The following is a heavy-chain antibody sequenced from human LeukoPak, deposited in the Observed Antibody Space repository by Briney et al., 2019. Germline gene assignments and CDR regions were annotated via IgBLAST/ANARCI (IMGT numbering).Heavy chain of an antibody. CDR1: GYTFISYG. Sequence: ASVKVSCKASGYTFISYGISWVRQAPGQGLEGMGWITAYNGYTNYAQKFQGRVTMTTDASTSTAYMELRSLRSDVTAVYYCARNGSSYLDAFDIWGQGTLVTVS. CDR2: ITAYNGYT. D-gene: IGHD3-22*01. CDR3: ARNGSSYLDAFDI. J-gene: IGHJ3*02. V-gene: IGHV1-18*01.